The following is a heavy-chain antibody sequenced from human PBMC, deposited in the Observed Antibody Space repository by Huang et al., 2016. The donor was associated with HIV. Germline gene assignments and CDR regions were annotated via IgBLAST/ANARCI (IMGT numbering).Heavy chain of an antibody. CDR3: ASRTTVTTTSNYHYFYMDV. CDR2: MYYIGNG. Sequence: QLQLQESGPGLVKPSETLSLTCTVSGGSISSSSYYWGWIRQSPGKGLAWIGSMYYIGNGYSNPSLTSRVTMSGDRSSNQFSLKMHSVTAADTAVYYCASRTTVTTTSNYHYFYMDVWGKGTTVIVSS. CDR1: GGSISSSSYY. J-gene: IGHJ6*03. V-gene: IGHV4-39*01. D-gene: IGHD4-17*01.